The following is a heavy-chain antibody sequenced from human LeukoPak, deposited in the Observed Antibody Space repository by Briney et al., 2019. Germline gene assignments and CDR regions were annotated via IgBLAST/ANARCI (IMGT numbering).Heavy chain of an antibody. V-gene: IGHV4-39*07. D-gene: IGHD3-10*01. CDR2: IYYRGST. CDR3: ARGTGALLWFGEFDY. CDR1: GGSISSSSYY. Sequence: SETLSLTCTVSGGSISSSSYYWGWIRQPPGKGLEWIGSIYYRGSTNYNPSLKSRVTISADTSKSQFSLKLSSVIAADTAVYYCARGTGALLWFGEFDYWGQGTLVTVSS. J-gene: IGHJ4*02.